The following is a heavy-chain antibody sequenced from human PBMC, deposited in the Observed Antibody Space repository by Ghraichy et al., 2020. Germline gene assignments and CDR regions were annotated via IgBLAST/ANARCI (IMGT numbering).Heavy chain of an antibody. V-gene: IGHV4-39*01. J-gene: IGHJ4*02. CDR1: GGSISSISSY. Sequence: SETLSLTCTVSGGSISSISSYWGWIRQTPGKGLEWIGTISYSGTTSYNPSLRSRVTISVGTSRNQFSLRLNSATAADTAVYYCARRKDIFVEVFDYWGQGTLVTVSS. CDR3: ARRKDIFVEVFDY. D-gene: IGHD3-9*01. CDR2: ISYSGTT.